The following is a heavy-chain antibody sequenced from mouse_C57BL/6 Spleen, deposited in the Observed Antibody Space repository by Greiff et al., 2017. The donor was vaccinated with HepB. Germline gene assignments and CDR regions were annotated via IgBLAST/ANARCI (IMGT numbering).Heavy chain of an antibody. CDR2: IYPGDGDT. J-gene: IGHJ4*01. D-gene: IGHD2-3*01. CDR3: ARGDDGPAMDY. V-gene: IGHV1-82*01. CDR1: GYAFSSSW. Sequence: VKLQQSGPELVKPGASVKISCKASGYAFSSSWMNWVKQRPGKGLEWIGRIYPGDGDTNYNGKFKGKATLTADKSSSTAYMQLSSLTSEDSAVYFCARGDDGPAMDYWGQGTSVTVSS.